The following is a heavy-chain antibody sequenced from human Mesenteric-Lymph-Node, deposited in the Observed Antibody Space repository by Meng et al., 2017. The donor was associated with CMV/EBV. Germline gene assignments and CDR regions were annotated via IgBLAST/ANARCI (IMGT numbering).Heavy chain of an antibody. CDR3: ARNYYGSGSYYMAGYFDL. D-gene: IGHD3-10*01. J-gene: IGHJ2*01. V-gene: IGHV1-3*01. CDR2: MNAGNGNT. Sequence: TFARYAMHWGRQAPGQRLEWMGWMNAGNGNTKYSQKFQGRVTITRGTSASTAYMELSSLRSEDTAVYYCARNYYGSGSYYMAGYFDLWGRGTLVTVSS. CDR1: TFARYA.